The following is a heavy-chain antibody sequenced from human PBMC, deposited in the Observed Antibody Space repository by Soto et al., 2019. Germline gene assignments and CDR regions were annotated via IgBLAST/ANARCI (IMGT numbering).Heavy chain of an antibody. J-gene: IGHJ4*02. D-gene: IGHD2-8*02. CDR2: IYDGGSA. CDR1: GFNVSFSY. Sequence: DVQLVESGGGLIQPGGSLRLSCAASGFNVSFSYMNWVRQAPGKGLEWVSVIYDGGSAYYADSVKDRFTISRDSSKNTVYLQMTVYKVEDTALFSCAREVDTAGDFDYWGQGILVTVSS. V-gene: IGHV3-66*01. CDR3: AREVDTAGDFDY.